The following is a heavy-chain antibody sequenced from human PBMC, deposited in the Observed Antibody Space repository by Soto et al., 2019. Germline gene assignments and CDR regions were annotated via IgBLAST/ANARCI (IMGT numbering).Heavy chain of an antibody. J-gene: IGHJ5*02. Sequence: ASVKVSCKASGYTFTGYYMHWVRQAPGQGLEWMGWINPNSGGTNYAQKFQGWVTMTRDTSISTAYMELSRLRSDDTAVYYCARENDFWSGYHQTNWFDPWGQGTLVTVSS. D-gene: IGHD3-3*01. CDR1: GYTFTGYY. CDR3: ARENDFWSGYHQTNWFDP. V-gene: IGHV1-2*04. CDR2: INPNSGGT.